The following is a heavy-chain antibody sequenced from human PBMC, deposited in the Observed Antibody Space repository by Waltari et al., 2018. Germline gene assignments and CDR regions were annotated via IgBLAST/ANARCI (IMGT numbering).Heavy chain of an antibody. Sequence: QVQLQESGPGLVKPSETLSLTCAVSGYSISSGYYWGWIRQPPGKGLEWIGSIYHSGSTYDNPSLKSRVTISVDTSKNQFSLKLSSVTAADTAVYYCARRGIFGAQHPFDYWGQGTLVTVSS. V-gene: IGHV4-38-2*01. CDR1: GYSISSGYY. J-gene: IGHJ4*02. CDR3: ARRGIFGAQHPFDY. CDR2: IYHSGST. D-gene: IGHD3-3*01.